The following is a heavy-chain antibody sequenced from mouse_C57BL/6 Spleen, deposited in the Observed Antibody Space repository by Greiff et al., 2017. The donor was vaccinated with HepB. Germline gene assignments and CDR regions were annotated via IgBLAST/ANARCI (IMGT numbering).Heavy chain of an antibody. CDR3: ARYPHYYDYLDY. CDR1: GYTFTSYW. D-gene: IGHD2-4*01. V-gene: IGHV1-61*01. CDR2: IYPSDSET. J-gene: IGHJ2*01. Sequence: QVHVKQPGAELVRPGSSVKLSCKASGYTFTSYWMDWVKQRPGQGLEWIGNIYPSDSETHYNQKFKDKATLTVDKSSSTAYMQLSSLTSEDSAVYYCARYPHYYDYLDYWGQGTTLTVSS.